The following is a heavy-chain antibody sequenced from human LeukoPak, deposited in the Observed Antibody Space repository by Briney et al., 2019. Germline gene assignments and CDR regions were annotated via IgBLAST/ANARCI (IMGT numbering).Heavy chain of an antibody. J-gene: IGHJ5*02. Sequence: ASLKLSCKTSGYSFSSFGVTWVRQAPGQGLEWVGWISAYDGSTNYAPKLQGKVTMTTDTSTNTAYMELRSLRSDDTAIYYCARTCPMMYCSSSFFDPWGQGTLVTVSS. V-gene: IGHV1-18*04. D-gene: IGHD2-2*01. CDR3: ARTCPMMYCSSSFFDP. CDR2: ISAYDGST. CDR1: GYSFSSFG.